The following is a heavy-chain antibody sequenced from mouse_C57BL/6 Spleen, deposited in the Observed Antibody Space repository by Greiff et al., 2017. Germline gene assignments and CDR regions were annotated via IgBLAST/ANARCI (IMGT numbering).Heavy chain of an antibody. J-gene: IGHJ2*01. D-gene: IGHD1-1*01. CDR2: IHPNSGST. V-gene: IGHV1-64*01. CDR1: GYTFTSYW. Sequence: QVQLQQPGAELVKPGASVKLSCKASGYTFTSYWMPWVKQRPGQGLEWIGMIHPNSGSTNYNEKFQSKATLTVDKSSSTAYMQRSRLTSEDSAVYYCANKGFITTVVVDYWGQGTTRTVSS. CDR3: ANKGFITTVVVDY.